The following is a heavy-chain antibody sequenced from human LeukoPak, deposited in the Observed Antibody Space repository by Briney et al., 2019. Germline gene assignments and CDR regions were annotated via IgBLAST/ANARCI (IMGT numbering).Heavy chain of an antibody. CDR3: ARDIFPYYYDSSARGSDY. Sequence: SVKVSCKASGGTFSSYAISWVRQAPGQGLEWMGGIIPIFGTANYAQKFQGRVTITADESTSTAYMELSSLRSEDTAVYYCARDIFPYYYDSSARGSDYWGQGTLVTVSS. V-gene: IGHV1-69*01. J-gene: IGHJ4*02. D-gene: IGHD3-22*01. CDR1: GGTFSSYA. CDR2: IIPIFGTA.